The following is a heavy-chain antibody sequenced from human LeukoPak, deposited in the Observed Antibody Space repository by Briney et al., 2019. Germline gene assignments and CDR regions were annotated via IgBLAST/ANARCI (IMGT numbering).Heavy chain of an antibody. CDR1: GGSISSYY. CDR2: IYYSGST. D-gene: IGHD3-10*01. Sequence: SETLSLTCTVSGGSISSYYWSWIRQPPGKGLEWIGYIYYSGSTNYNPSLKSRVTISVDTSKNQFSLKLTSVTAADTAVYFCVSHTGPHITRGVLRNNWFDSWGQGTLVIVSS. V-gene: IGHV4-59*01. J-gene: IGHJ5*01. CDR3: VSHTGPHITRGVLRNNWFDS.